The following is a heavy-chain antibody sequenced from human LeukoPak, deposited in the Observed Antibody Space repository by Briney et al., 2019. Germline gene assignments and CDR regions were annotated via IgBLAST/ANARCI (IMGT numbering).Heavy chain of an antibody. Sequence: SQTLSLTCTVSGGSISSGSYYWSWIRQPAGKGLEWIGRIYSSGSTNYNPSLKSRVAISVDTSKNQFSLKLSSVTAADTAFYSCARVGMPTRGHFFDMWGKGKMFTVSS. V-gene: IGHV4-61*02. CDR1: GGSISSGSYY. CDR2: IYSSGST. D-gene: IGHD3-3*02. CDR3: ARVGMPTRGHFFDM. J-gene: IGHJ3*02.